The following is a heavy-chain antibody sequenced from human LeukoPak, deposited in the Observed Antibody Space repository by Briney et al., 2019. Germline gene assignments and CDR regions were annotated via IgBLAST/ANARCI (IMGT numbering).Heavy chain of an antibody. J-gene: IGHJ4*02. Sequence: PSETLSLTCTVSGGSISSGDYYWSWIRQPPGKGLEWIGYIYYSGSTYYNPSLKSRVTISVDTSKNQFSLTLSSVTAADTAVYYCARLVDYGDYVPEGPYLDYWGQGTLVTVSS. V-gene: IGHV4-30-4*01. D-gene: IGHD4-17*01. CDR3: ARLVDYGDYVPEGPYLDY. CDR2: IYYSGST. CDR1: GGSISSGDYY.